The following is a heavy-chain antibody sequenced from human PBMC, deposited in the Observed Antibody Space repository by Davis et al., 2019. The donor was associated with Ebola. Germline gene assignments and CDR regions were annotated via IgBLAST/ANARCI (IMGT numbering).Heavy chain of an antibody. J-gene: IGHJ4*02. D-gene: IGHD3-10*01. Sequence: GESLKISCAASGFTFSSYWMSWVRQAPGKGLEWVANIKQDGSEKYYVDSVKGRFTISRDNSKNTLYLQMNSLRAEDTAVYYCARAITMVRGANYPFLAGYWGQGTLVTVSS. CDR2: IKQDGSEK. CDR1: GFTFSSYW. CDR3: ARAITMVRGANYPFLAGY. V-gene: IGHV3-7*03.